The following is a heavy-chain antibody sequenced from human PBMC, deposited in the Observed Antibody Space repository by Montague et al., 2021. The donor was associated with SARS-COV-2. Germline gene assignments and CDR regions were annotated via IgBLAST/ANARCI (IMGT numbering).Heavy chain of an antibody. CDR2: IYDSETI. CDR1: GGSISSSHW. V-gene: IGHV4-4*02. J-gene: IGHJ4*02. D-gene: IGHD3-22*01. Sequence: SETLSLTCAVSGGSISSSHWFTWVRQPPGKGLECIGDIYDSETINYHPSLKRRVTISVDRTKNQSSLKFSSVTAADTAGYYRARGAGSSGYYNDFDYWGQGTLVTVSS. CDR3: ARGAGSSGYYNDFDY.